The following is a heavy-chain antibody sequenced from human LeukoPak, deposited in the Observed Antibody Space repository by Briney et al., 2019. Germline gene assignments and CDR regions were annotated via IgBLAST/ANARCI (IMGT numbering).Heavy chain of an antibody. Sequence: GGSLRLSCAASGFPFSSYEMNWVRQAPGKGLEWVSFITSGGNTMYYADSVKGRFTISRDNAKNSLYLQMNSLRADDTAVYYCARLRSKYWFDPWGQGTLVTVSS. CDR1: GFPFSSYE. J-gene: IGHJ5*02. CDR3: ARLRSKYWFDP. CDR2: ITSGGNTM. D-gene: IGHD4-11*01. V-gene: IGHV3-48*03.